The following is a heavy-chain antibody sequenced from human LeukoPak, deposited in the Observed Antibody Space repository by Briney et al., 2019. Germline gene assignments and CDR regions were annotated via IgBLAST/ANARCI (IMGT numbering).Heavy chain of an antibody. CDR3: ARDLGHGFMVRGVDYYYYYMDV. V-gene: IGHV1-18*01. D-gene: IGHD3-10*01. Sequence: GASVKVSCKASGYTFTSYGISWVRQAPGQGLEWMGWISAYNGNTNYAQKLQGRVTMTTDTSTSTAYMELRSLRSDDTAVYYCARDLGHGFMVRGVDYYYYYMDVWGKGTTVTVSS. CDR1: GYTFTSYG. J-gene: IGHJ6*03. CDR2: ISAYNGNT.